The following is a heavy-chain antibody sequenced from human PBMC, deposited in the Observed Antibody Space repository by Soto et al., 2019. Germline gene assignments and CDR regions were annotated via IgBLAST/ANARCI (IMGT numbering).Heavy chain of an antibody. V-gene: IGHV5-51*01. Sequence: PGESLKISCEGSGYGFTSSWIAWVRQMPGKGLEWMGIVYLGDSDTRYSPSFQGQVTISVDKSISTAYLQWSSLKASDTAMYYCWAFKHPLRDYYYYDKDVWGQGTTVTGSS. J-gene: IGHJ6*02. CDR1: GYGFTSSW. CDR2: VYLGDSDT. CDR3: WAFKHPLRDYYYYDKDV.